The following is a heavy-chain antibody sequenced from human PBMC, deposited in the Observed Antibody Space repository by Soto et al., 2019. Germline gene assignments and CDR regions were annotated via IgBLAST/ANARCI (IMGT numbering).Heavy chain of an antibody. Sequence: SQALSLTCTGSGGLMSAYSWSWFRQPPGKGLEWIGNIHYNGNTKYNPSLKSRVTMSVDTSKNQFSLKLISVTAADTAKYFCAREGNLGRWLQPLDFWGQGTLVTVS. D-gene: IGHD5-12*01. CDR2: IHYNGNT. V-gene: IGHV4-59*01. CDR3: AREGNLGRWLQPLDF. CDR1: GGLMSAYS. J-gene: IGHJ4*02.